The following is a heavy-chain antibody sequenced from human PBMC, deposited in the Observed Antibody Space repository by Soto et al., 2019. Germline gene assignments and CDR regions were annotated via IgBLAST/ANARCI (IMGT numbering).Heavy chain of an antibody. V-gene: IGHV3-9*01. J-gene: IGHJ4*02. Sequence: GGSLRLSCAASGFTFDDYAMHWVRQIPGKGLEWVSGISWESGSIGYADSVKGRFSISRDNAKNSLYLQMNSLRAEDTAVYYCARVPYCSSSSCYSYFDSWGQGTLVTVSS. D-gene: IGHD2-2*01. CDR2: ISWESGSI. CDR3: ARVPYCSSSSCYSYFDS. CDR1: GFTFDDYA.